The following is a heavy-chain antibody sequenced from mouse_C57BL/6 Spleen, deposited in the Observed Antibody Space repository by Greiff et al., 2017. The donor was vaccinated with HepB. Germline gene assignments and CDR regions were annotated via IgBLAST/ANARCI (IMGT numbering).Heavy chain of an antibody. Sequence: VQLQQSGAELARPGASVKMSCKASGYTFTSYTMHWVKQRPGQGLEWIGYINPSSGYTKYNQKFKDKATLTADKSSSTAYMQLSSLTSEDSAVYYCARADGNYGDFDYWGQGTTRTVSS. V-gene: IGHV1-4*01. CDR2: INPSSGYT. CDR3: ARADGNYGDFDY. D-gene: IGHD2-1*01. J-gene: IGHJ2*01. CDR1: GYTFTSYT.